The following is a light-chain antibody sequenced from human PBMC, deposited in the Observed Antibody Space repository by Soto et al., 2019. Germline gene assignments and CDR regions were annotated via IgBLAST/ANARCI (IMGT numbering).Light chain of an antibody. CDR1: SSDVGSYNR. CDR2: EVS. Sequence: QSVLTQPPSVSGSPGQSVTISCTGTSSDVGSYNRVSWYQQPPGTAPKLMIYEVSNRPSGVPDRFSGSKSGNTASLTISGLRAEDEADYYCSSFTSSSTLGFGGGTQLTVL. CDR3: SSFTSSSTLG. J-gene: IGLJ2*01. V-gene: IGLV2-18*02.